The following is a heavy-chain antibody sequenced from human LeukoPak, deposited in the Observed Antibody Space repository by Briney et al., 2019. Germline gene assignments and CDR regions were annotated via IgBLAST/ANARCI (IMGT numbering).Heavy chain of an antibody. D-gene: IGHD2-15*01. CDR2: ISGGGGST. CDR3: AKQGYCSGGSCYFSTDY. J-gene: IGHJ4*02. Sequence: QPGGSLRLSCAASGFTFSSYAMSWVRQAPGKGLEWVSAISGGGGSTYYADSVKGRFTISRDNSKNTLYLQMNSLRAEDTAVYYCAKQGYCSGGSCYFSTDYWGQGTLVTVSS. V-gene: IGHV3-23*01. CDR1: GFTFSSYA.